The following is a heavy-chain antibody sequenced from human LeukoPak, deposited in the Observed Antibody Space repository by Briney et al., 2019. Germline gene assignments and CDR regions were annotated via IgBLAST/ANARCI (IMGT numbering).Heavy chain of an antibody. D-gene: IGHD4-11*01. J-gene: IGHJ4*02. V-gene: IGHV1-69*05. Sequence: SVKVSCKASGGIFSSYGINWVRQAPGQGLEWMERIIPMFGATHHAQKFQGRVTVTTDESTSTAYMELSSLRSEDTAVYYCARGSYSDYIFDYWGQGTLVTVSS. CDR3: ARGSYSDYIFDY. CDR2: IIPMFGAT. CDR1: GGIFSSYG.